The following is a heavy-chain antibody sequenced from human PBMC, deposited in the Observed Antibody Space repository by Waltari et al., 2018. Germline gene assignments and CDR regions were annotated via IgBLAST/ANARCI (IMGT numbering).Heavy chain of an antibody. Sequence: EVQLVESGGDSVQHGGSLRLSCAVSGFTFISYWMHWVRQDPGKGLVWVSRINRDGSTTTYADSVKGRFTISRDNAKNTLYLQMNSLRAEDTAVYYCAREIAVTGQYYFDYWGQGTLVTVSS. D-gene: IGHD6-13*01. CDR2: INRDGSTT. CDR1: GFTFISYW. J-gene: IGHJ4*02. CDR3: AREIAVTGQYYFDY. V-gene: IGHV3-74*01.